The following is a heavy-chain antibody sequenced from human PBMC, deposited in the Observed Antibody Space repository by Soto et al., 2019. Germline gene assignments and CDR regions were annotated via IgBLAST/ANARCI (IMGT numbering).Heavy chain of an antibody. CDR3: ARDPRRCSGGSCYADY. Sequence: ASVKVSCTASGGAFSSYTISWVRQAPGQGLEWMGRIIPILGIANYAQKFQGRVTITADKSTRTAYMELSSLRSEDTAVYYCARDPRRCSGGSCYADYWGQGTLVTVSS. CDR1: GGAFSSYT. D-gene: IGHD2-15*01. CDR2: IIPILGIA. J-gene: IGHJ4*02. V-gene: IGHV1-69*04.